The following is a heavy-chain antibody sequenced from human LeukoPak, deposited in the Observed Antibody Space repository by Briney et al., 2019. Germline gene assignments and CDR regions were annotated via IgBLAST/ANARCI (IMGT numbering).Heavy chain of an antibody. CDR3: VIHPHPTSGPYYYYGMDV. J-gene: IGHJ6*02. V-gene: IGHV1-8*01. D-gene: IGHD5-12*01. Sequence: GASVKVSCKASGYTFTSYDINWVRQATGQGLEWMGWMNPNSGNTGYAQKFQGRVTMTRNTSISTAYMELSSLRSEDTAVYYWVIHPHPTSGPYYYYGMDVWGQGTTVTVSS. CDR2: MNPNSGNT. CDR1: GYTFTSYD.